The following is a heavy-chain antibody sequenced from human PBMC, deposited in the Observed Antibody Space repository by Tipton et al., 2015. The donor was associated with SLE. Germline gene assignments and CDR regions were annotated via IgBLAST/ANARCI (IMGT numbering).Heavy chain of an antibody. Sequence: TLSLTCTVSSGSISSHSWTRIRRTPGKGLEWIGYFHYSGSTNYNPSLRSRVTMSVDTSKSQFSLKLNSITAADTAVYYCARGTYYFDYWGQGTLVTVSS. V-gene: IGHV4-59*08. CDR2: FHYSGST. CDR1: SGSISSHS. J-gene: IGHJ4*02. CDR3: ARGTYYFDY.